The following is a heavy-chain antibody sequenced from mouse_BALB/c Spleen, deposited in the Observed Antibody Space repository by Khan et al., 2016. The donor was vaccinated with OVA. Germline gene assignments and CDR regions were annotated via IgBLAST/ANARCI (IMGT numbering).Heavy chain of an antibody. CDR1: GFSLTSYG. D-gene: IGHD2-3*01. V-gene: IGHV2-9*02. Sequence: VQLQESGPGLVAPSQSLSITCTVSGFSLTSYGVHWVRQPPGKGLEWLGVIWAGGSTNYNSALMSRLSNSNDNSKSQVFLKMNSLQTDDTAMYYCARGDGYYEDAMDYWGQGTSVTVSS. J-gene: IGHJ4*01. CDR3: ARGDGYYEDAMDY. CDR2: IWAGGST.